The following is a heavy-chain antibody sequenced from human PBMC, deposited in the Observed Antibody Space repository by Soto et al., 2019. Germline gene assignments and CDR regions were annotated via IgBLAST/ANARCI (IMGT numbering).Heavy chain of an antibody. CDR1: GGSISSYY. D-gene: IGHD5-18*01. Sequence: SETLSLTCTVSGGSISSYYWSWIRQPPGKGLEWTGYIYYSGSTNYNPSLKSRVTISVDTSKNQFSLKLSSVTAADTAVYYCARSLGYSYGLLWFDPWGQGTLVTVSS. CDR3: ARSLGYSYGLLWFDP. J-gene: IGHJ5*02. CDR2: IYYSGST. V-gene: IGHV4-59*01.